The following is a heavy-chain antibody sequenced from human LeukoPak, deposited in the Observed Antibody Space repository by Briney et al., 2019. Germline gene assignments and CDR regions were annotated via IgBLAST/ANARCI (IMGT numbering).Heavy chain of an antibody. CDR2: IYPGDSDT. J-gene: IGHJ4*02. CDR1: GYSFTSYW. D-gene: IGHD2-8*01. V-gene: IGHV5-51*01. Sequence: GESLKISCKGSGYSFTSYWIGWAGQMPGKGLEWMGIIYPGDSDTRYSPSFQGQVTLSADESISTAYLQWSSLKASDTAMYYCARHLTVYAASDYWGQGTLVSVSS. CDR3: ARHLTVYAASDY.